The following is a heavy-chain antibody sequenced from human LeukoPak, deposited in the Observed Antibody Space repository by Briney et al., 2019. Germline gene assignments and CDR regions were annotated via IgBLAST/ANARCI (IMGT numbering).Heavy chain of an antibody. CDR3: ARDQLGGYYYDY. CDR2: IYYSGST. Sequence: SETLSLTCTVSGGSISSYYWSWIRQPPGKGLEWIGYIYYSGSTNYNPSLKSRVTISVDTSKNQFSLKLSSVTAADTAMYYCARDQLGGYYYDYWGQGTLVTVSS. D-gene: IGHD3-22*01. J-gene: IGHJ4*02. V-gene: IGHV4-59*01. CDR1: GGSISSYY.